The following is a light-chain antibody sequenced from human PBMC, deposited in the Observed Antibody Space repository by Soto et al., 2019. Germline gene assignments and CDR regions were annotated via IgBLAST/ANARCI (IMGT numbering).Light chain of an antibody. CDR3: QQCLDWAPGKIT. Sequence: EIVLTQSPVTLSSSPGGRASLSCRASQSVGTSLAWYQQRPGQAPRLLIYDASTRAPGIPARFSGSGSRTDCTLSTTNLQPEDFVTYYCQQCLDWAPGKITFGQGTQLDFK. CDR1: QSVGTS. J-gene: IGKJ5*01. V-gene: IGKV3-11*01. CDR2: DAS.